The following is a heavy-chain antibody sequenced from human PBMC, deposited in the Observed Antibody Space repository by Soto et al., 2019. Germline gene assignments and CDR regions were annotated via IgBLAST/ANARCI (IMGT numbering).Heavy chain of an antibody. CDR1: GYSFTTSG. CDR2: ISPYNGDT. CDR3: ARRGSRQGFDF. Sequence: ASVKVSCKASGYSFTTSGITWVRQAPGQGLEWVGWISPYNGDTRYAQNVQDRITMTTDTSTNTAYMELRSLKSDDTAVYYCARRGSRQGFDFWGQGTLVTVSS. J-gene: IGHJ4*02. V-gene: IGHV1-18*01. D-gene: IGHD2-2*01.